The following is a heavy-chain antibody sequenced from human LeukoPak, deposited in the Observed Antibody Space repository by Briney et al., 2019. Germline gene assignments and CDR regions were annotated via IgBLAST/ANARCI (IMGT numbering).Heavy chain of an antibody. CDR3: ALVSTGGHDYGDRGAFDI. J-gene: IGHJ3*02. CDR2: IYPGDSDT. V-gene: IGHV5-51*01. CDR1: GYSFTSYW. Sequence: GESLKISCKGSGYSFTSYWIGWVRQMPGKGLEWMGIIYPGDSDTRYSPSFQGQVTISADKSISTAYLQWSSLKASDTAMYYCALVSTGGHDYGDRGAFDIWGQGTMVTVSS. D-gene: IGHD4-17*01.